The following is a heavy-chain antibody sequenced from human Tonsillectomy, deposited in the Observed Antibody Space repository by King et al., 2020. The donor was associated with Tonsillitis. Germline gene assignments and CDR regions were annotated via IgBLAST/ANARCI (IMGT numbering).Heavy chain of an antibody. CDR3: ARDPNYDILTGYPFFDY. D-gene: IGHD3-9*01. CDR2: ISYDGSNK. V-gene: IGHV3-30-3*01. CDR1: GFTFSSYA. J-gene: IGHJ4*02. Sequence: VQLVESGGGVVQPGRSLRLSCAASGFTFSSYAMHWVRQAPGKGLEWVALISYDGSNKYYADSVKGRFTISRNNYKNTLYLQMNSLRPEDTAVYYCARDPNYDILTGYPFFDYWGQGTLVTVSS.